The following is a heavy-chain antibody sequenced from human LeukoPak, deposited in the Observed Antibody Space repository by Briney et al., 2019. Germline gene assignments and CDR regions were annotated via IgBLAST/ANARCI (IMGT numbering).Heavy chain of an antibody. Sequence: SEPLSLTCTVSGGSISSYYWRWIRQPPGKGLEGIGYIYYTGSTNYNPSLKSRVTMSADTSKNQFSLKLSSVTAADTAVYFCARVGGWEPKLHGVTFDYLGQGTLVTVSS. CDR1: GGSISSYY. D-gene: IGHD1-26*01. J-gene: IGHJ4*02. CDR2: IYYTGST. V-gene: IGHV4-59*01. CDR3: ARVGGWEPKLHGVTFDY.